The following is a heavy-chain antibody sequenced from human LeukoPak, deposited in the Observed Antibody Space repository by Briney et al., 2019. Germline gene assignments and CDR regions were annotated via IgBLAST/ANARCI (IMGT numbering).Heavy chain of an antibody. CDR1: GYTFTNYD. D-gene: IGHD4-17*01. V-gene: IGHV1-8*01. Sequence: ASVKVSCKASGYTFTNYDINWVRQATGQGLEWMGWMNPNSGNTDSAQQFQGRVTMTRNTSISTAYMELSSLRSEDTAVYYCARVYGDYRADWFDPWGQGTLVTVSS. J-gene: IGHJ5*02. CDR3: ARVYGDYRADWFDP. CDR2: MNPNSGNT.